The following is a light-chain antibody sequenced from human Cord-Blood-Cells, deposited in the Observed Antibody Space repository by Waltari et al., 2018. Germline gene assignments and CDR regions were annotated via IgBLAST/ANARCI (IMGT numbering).Light chain of an antibody. CDR3: QQYNNSPFT. CDR2: GAS. V-gene: IGKV3-15*01. J-gene: IGKJ3*01. Sequence: TQSPATLSVSPGERATLSCRASQSVSSNLAWYQQKPGQAPRLLIYGASTRATGIPARFIGSGSGTEFTLTISSLQSEDFAVYYCQQYNNSPFTFGPGTKVDIK. CDR1: QSVSSN.